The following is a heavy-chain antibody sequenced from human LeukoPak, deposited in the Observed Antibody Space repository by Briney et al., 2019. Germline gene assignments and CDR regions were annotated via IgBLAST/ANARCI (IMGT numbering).Heavy chain of an antibody. Sequence: SETLSLTCTVSGYSITSAYYWGWIRQPPGKGLEWIGSFFLKGSTYYNPSLKSRVTISVDTSKNQFSLRLSSVTAADTAVYYCARWGTYASTSNWFDPWGQGTLVTVSS. V-gene: IGHV4-38-2*02. CDR1: GYSITSAYY. J-gene: IGHJ5*02. CDR3: ARWGTYASTSNWFDP. CDR2: FFLKGST. D-gene: IGHD2-2*01.